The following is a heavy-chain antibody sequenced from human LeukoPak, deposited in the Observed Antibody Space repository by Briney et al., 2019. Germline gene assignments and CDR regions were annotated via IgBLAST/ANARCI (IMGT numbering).Heavy chain of an antibody. V-gene: IGHV3-30*02. J-gene: IGHJ3*02. CDR3: ARMEPVDYGDHDAFDI. Sequence: GGSLRLSCAASGFTFSSYGMHWVRQAPGKGLEWVAFIRYDGSNKYYADSVKGRFTISRDNSKNTLYLQMNSLRAEDTAVYYCARMEPVDYGDHDAFDIWGQGTMVTVSS. CDR1: GFTFSSYG. CDR2: IRYDGSNK. D-gene: IGHD4-17*01.